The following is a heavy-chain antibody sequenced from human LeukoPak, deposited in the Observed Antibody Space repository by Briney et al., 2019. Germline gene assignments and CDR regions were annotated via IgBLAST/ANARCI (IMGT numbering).Heavy chain of an antibody. CDR3: GRSCTSCYSGKAFDI. Sequence: GGSLRLSCAASGFTFSSYWMYWVRQAPGKGLVWVSRIKTDGSSISYADSVKGRFTISRDNSKNTLDLQMNSLRAEDTAVYYCGRSCTSCYSGKAFDIWGQGTMVTVSS. V-gene: IGHV3-74*01. CDR1: GFTFSSYW. CDR2: IKTDGSSI. D-gene: IGHD2-2*02. J-gene: IGHJ3*02.